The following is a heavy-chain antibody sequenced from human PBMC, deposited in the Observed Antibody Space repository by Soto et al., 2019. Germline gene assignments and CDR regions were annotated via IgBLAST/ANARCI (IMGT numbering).Heavy chain of an antibody. D-gene: IGHD6-19*01. J-gene: IGHJ6*02. Sequence: QLQLQESGPGLVKPSETLSLSCTVSGGSISSSFYWGWIRQPPGKGLEWIGSIYGTGNTSYNPSLMGRTTISADTSKNQFFLNLISVPAADAAVYYCRSSSRYSTDVWGQGATVTVSS. CDR2: IYGTGNT. CDR1: GGSISSSFY. V-gene: IGHV4-39*01. CDR3: RSSSRYSTDV.